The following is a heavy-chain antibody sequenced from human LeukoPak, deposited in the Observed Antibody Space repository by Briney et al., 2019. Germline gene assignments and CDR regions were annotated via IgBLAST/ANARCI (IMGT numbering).Heavy chain of an antibody. D-gene: IGHD3-3*01. CDR3: ARVPRITIFGVGHGGMDV. CDR2: IYYSGST. CDR1: GGSISGSSYY. V-gene: IGHV4-61*05. Sequence: SETLSLTCTVSGGSISGSSYYWGWIRQPPGKGLECIGYIYYSGSTNYNPSLKSRVTISVDTSKNQFSLKLSSVTAADTAVYYCARVPRITIFGVGHGGMDVWGQGTTVTVSS. J-gene: IGHJ6*02.